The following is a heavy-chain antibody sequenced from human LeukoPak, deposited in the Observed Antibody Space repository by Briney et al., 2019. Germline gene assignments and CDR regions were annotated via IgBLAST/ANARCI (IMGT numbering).Heavy chain of an antibody. V-gene: IGHV3-23*01. CDR2: ISGSGGST. J-gene: IGHJ6*02. D-gene: IGHD6-19*01. Sequence: GGSLGLSCAASGFTFSSYAMSWVRQAPGKGLEWVSAISGSGGSTYYADSVKGRFTISRDNSKNTLYLQMNSLRAEDTAVYYCAKDQAQWLVRNHYYYYGMDVWGQGTTVTVSS. CDR3: AKDQAQWLVRNHYYYYGMDV. CDR1: GFTFSSYA.